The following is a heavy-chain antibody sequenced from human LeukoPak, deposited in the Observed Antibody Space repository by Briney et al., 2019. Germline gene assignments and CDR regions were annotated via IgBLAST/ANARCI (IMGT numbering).Heavy chain of an antibody. J-gene: IGHJ4*02. CDR3: ARHSPYGDYFDY. D-gene: IGHD4-17*01. CDR1: GGSISSYY. V-gene: IGHV4-59*08. CDR2: IYYSGGT. Sequence: SETLSLTCTVSGGSISSYYWSWIRQPPGKGLEWIGYIYYSGGTNYNPSLKSRVTISADTSKNQFSLKLSSVTAADTAVYYCARHSPYGDYFDYWGQGTLVTVSS.